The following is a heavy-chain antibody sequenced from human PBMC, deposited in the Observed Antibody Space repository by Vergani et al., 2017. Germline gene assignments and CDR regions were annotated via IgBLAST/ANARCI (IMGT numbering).Heavy chain of an antibody. V-gene: IGHV4-34*11. J-gene: IGHJ6*02. D-gene: IGHD4-11*01. CDR1: GGSFSGYY. CDR2: IYYSGST. CDR3: AREDYIQNIGNYYYYYGMDV. Sequence: QVQLQQWGAGLLKPSETLSLTCAVYGGSFSGYYWSWIRQPPGKGLEWIGYIYYSGSTNYNPSLKSRVTISVDTSKNQFSLKLSSVTAADTAVYYCAREDYIQNIGNYYYYYGMDVWGQGTTVTVSS.